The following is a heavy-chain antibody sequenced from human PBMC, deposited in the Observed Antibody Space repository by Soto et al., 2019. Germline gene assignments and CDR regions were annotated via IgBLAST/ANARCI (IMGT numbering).Heavy chain of an antibody. CDR1: GYTFTSYG. V-gene: IGHV1-18*01. Sequence: QVQLVQSGAEVKKPGASVKVSCKASGYTFTSYGISWVRQAPRQGLEWMGWISAYNGNTNYAQKLQGRVTMTTDTSTSTAYMELRSLRSDDTAVYYCARDFTVTTDTSYYYYYGMDVWGQGTTVTVSS. J-gene: IGHJ6*02. CDR3: ARDFTVTTDTSYYYYYGMDV. CDR2: ISAYNGNT. D-gene: IGHD4-17*01.